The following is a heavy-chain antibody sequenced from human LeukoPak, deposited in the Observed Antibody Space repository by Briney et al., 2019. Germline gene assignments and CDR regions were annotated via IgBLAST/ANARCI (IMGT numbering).Heavy chain of an antibody. Sequence: PGGSLRLSCSVSVFTFTTYGINGVPQAPGKAREFVSTISGNCGGTYYLDSVRARFTISRDIYNNTVYMQMNSLRVEDTAVYYCAKDLMHSRYRLTSMLRGLIDGFDVWDLGTMVTISS. V-gene: IGHV3-23*01. D-gene: IGHD3-10*01. CDR1: VFTFTTYG. J-gene: IGHJ3*01. CDR3: AKDLMHSRYRLTSMLRGLIDGFDV. CDR2: ISGNCGGT.